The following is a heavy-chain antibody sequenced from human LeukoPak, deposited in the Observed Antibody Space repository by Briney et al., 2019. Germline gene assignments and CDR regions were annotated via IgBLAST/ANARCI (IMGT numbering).Heavy chain of an antibody. J-gene: IGHJ4*02. V-gene: IGHV3-23*01. CDR1: GFTFNTYT. CDR3: AKSTHFDY. Sequence: GGSLRLSCSASGFTFNTYTMHWVRQAPGKGLEWVSAISGSGGSTYYADSVKGRFTISRDNSKNTLYLQMNSLRAEDTAVYYCAKSTHFDYWGQGTLVTVSS. CDR2: ISGSGGST.